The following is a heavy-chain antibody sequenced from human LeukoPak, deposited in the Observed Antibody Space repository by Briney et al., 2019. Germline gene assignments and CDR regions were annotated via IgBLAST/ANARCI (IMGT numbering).Heavy chain of an antibody. J-gene: IGHJ4*02. CDR1: GFAFSSYA. D-gene: IGHD3-10*01. CDR2: ITISGATT. V-gene: IGHV3-23*01. CDR3: ATYGSGSYYRKAFDY. Sequence: GGSLRLSCAASGFAFSSYAMSWVRQAPGKVLEWVSSITISGATTYYADSVKGRLTISRDTSKTTLSLQMTSLRAEDTAVYYCATYGSGSYYRKAFDYWGQGTLVTVSS.